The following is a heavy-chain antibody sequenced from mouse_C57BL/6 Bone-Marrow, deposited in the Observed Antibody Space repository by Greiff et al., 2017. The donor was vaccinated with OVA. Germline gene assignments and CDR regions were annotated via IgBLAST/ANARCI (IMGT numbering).Heavy chain of an antibody. Sequence: EVQVVESGGGLVQSGRSLRLSCATSGFTFSDFYMEWVRQAPGKGLEWIAASRNKANDYTTEYSASVKGRFIVSRDTSQSILYLQMNALRAEDTAIYYCATSYGSSPYWYFDVWGTGTTVTVSS. J-gene: IGHJ1*03. CDR1: GFTFSDFY. V-gene: IGHV7-1*01. D-gene: IGHD1-1*01. CDR2: SRNKANDYTT. CDR3: ATSYGSSPYWYFDV.